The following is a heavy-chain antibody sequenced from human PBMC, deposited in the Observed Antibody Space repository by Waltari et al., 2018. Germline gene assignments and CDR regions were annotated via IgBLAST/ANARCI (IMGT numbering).Heavy chain of an antibody. V-gene: IGHV4-38-2*01. J-gene: IGHJ4*02. CDR3: ARADSSGYYLGFDY. CDR2: IYHSGST. CDR1: GYSISSGYY. Sequence: QVQLQESGPGLVKPSETLSLTCAVSGYSISSGYYWGWIRQPPGKGLEWIGSIYHSGSTYYNPSLKIRVTISVDTSKNQFSLKLSSVTAADTAVYYCARADSSGYYLGFDYWGQGTLVTVSS. D-gene: IGHD3-22*01.